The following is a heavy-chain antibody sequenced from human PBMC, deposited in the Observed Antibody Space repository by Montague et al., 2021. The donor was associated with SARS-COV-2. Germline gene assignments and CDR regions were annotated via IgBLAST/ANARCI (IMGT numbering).Heavy chain of an antibody. CDR1: GDSISSSTYY. J-gene: IGHJ4*02. D-gene: IGHD4-17*01. V-gene: IGHV4-39*01. CDR2: FFYNGAT. CDR3: ARCRLRNLCDY. Sequence: SETLSLTCTVAGDSISSSTYYWGWVRQPPGKGLEWIWSFFYNGATHYNPSLKSLVTISVDTSKNQFSLKLNSVTAADTAVYYCARCRLRNLCDYWGQGTLVTASA.